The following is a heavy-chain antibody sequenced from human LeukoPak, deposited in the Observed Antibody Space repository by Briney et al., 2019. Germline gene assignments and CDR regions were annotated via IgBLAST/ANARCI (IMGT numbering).Heavy chain of an antibody. D-gene: IGHD4-17*01. CDR1: GVSSSSGDYY. V-gene: IGHV4-30-4*01. Sequence: PSQTLSLTCTVSGVSSSSGDYYWSWIRQPPGRGLEWIVYIYYSGTTSYPPSLKRRVTISVATSKNQSSLKLSSVTAADTAVYYCARSPTVTPAVYFQHWGQGTLVTVSS. CDR2: IYYSGTT. CDR3: ARSPTVTPAVYFQH. J-gene: IGHJ1*01.